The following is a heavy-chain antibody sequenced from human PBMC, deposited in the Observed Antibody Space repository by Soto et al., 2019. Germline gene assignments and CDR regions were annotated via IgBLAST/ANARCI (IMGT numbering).Heavy chain of an antibody. CDR2: IVVGSGNT. D-gene: IGHD3-9*01. Sequence: SVKVSCKASGGTFSSYAISWVRQARGQRLEWIGKIVVGSGNTNYAQKFQERVTITRDMSTSTAYMGLSSLRSEDTAFYYCAAFDPGPMGFDPWGQGTLVTVSS. CDR3: AAFDPGPMGFDP. V-gene: IGHV1-58*02. J-gene: IGHJ5*02. CDR1: GGTFSSYA.